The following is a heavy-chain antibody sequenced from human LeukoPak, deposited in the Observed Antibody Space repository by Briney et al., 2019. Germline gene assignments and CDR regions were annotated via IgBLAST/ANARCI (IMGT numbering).Heavy chain of an antibody. V-gene: IGHV3-11*04. D-gene: IGHD1-26*01. J-gene: IGHJ3*02. Sequence: GGSLRLSCAASGFTFSDYYMSWIRQAPGKGLEWVSYISRSGSTIYYADSVKGRFTISRDNAKNSLYLQMNSLRAEDTAVYYCASSKEFIVGATQDAFHIWGQGTMVTVSS. CDR2: ISRSGSTI. CDR3: ASSKEFIVGATQDAFHI. CDR1: GFTFSDYY.